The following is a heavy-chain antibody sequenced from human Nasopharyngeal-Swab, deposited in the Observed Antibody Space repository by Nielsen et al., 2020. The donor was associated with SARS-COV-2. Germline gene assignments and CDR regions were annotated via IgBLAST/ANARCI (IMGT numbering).Heavy chain of an antibody. Sequence: GGSLRLSCAASGFTFSSYSMNWVRQAPGKGLEWVSSISSSSSYIYYADSVEGRFTISRDNAKNSLYLQMNSLRAEDTAVYYCARALPDTYCGGDCYYNWGQGTLVTVSS. CDR3: ARALPDTYCGGDCYYN. CDR2: ISSSSSYI. D-gene: IGHD2-21*02. J-gene: IGHJ4*02. V-gene: IGHV3-21*01. CDR1: GFTFSSYS.